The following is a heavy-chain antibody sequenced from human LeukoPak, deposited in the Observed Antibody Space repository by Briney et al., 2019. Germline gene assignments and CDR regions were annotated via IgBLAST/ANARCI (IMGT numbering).Heavy chain of an antibody. J-gene: IGHJ3*01. CDR2: IIPIFGTA. CDR1: GGTFSSYV. Sequence: SVKVSRKASGGTFSSYVISWVRQAPGQGLEWMGGIIPIFGTANYAQKFQGRVTITADESTSTAYMELSSLRSEDTAVYYCAREDTAMAPTYWGQGTMVTVSS. V-gene: IGHV1-69*13. D-gene: IGHD5-18*01. CDR3: AREDTAMAPTY.